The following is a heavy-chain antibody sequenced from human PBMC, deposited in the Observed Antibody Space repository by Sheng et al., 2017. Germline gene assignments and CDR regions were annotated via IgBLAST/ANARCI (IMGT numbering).Heavy chain of an antibody. D-gene: IGHD3-10*01. CDR2: IYYSGST. Sequence: QLQLQESGPGLVKPSETLSLTCTVSGGSISSGSYYWGWIRQPPGKGLEWIGSIYYSGSTYYNPSLKSRVTISVDTSKNQFSLKLSSVTAADTAVYYCARFLRSGSYYHFDYWGQGTLVTAPQ. CDR3: ARFLRSGSYYHFDY. J-gene: IGHJ4*02. CDR1: GGSISSGSYY. V-gene: IGHV4-39*01.